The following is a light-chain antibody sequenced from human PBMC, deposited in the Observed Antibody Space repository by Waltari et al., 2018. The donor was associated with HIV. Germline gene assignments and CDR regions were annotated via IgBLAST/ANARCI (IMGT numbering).Light chain of an antibody. Sequence: EIVLTQSPATLSLSPGERATLSCRASQSVSSSLAWYQQKPGQAPGLLSYGASNRATVIPARFSGSGSGTDFTLTISSLEPEDFAVYYCQQRGNWLYTFGQGTKLEIK. CDR2: GAS. V-gene: IGKV3-11*01. CDR1: QSVSSS. CDR3: QQRGNWLYT. J-gene: IGKJ2*01.